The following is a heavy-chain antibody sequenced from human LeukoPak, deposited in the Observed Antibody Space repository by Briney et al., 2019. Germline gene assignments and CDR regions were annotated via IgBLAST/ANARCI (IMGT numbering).Heavy chain of an antibody. CDR3: AKDLRGIAAAVTLDY. Sequence: GRSLTLSCAASGFTFNSYVMHWVRQAPGKGLEWVAVISYDGSNKYYADSLKGRFTISRDNYRNTLYLQMNSLRAEDTAVYYCAKDLRGIAAAVTLDYWGQGTLVTVSS. D-gene: IGHD6-13*01. V-gene: IGHV3-30*18. J-gene: IGHJ4*02. CDR2: ISYDGSNK. CDR1: GFTFNSYV.